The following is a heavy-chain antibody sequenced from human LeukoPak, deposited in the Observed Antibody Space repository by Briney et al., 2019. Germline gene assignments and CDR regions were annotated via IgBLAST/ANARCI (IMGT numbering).Heavy chain of an antibody. D-gene: IGHD3-10*01. Sequence: ASVKVSCKASGYTFGTCGITWVRQAPGQGLEWMGWISADTHNTIYAQNLQARVTMTTDTSTTTAYMELRSLTSDDTAVYYCARGAWGQVTFTYWGQGTLVTVSS. V-gene: IGHV1-18*01. CDR2: ISADTHNT. CDR1: GYTFGTCG. CDR3: ARGAWGQVTFTY. J-gene: IGHJ4*02.